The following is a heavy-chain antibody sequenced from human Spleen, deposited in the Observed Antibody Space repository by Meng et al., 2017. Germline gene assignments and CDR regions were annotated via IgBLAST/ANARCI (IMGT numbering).Heavy chain of an antibody. J-gene: IGHJ4*02. CDR2: INHSGST. CDR1: GGSFSDYY. CDR3: ARGPTTMAHDFDY. D-gene: IGHD4-11*01. V-gene: IGHV4-34*01. Sequence: HVQLQQWGAGLLKPSETLSLTCAVYGGSFSDYYWSWIRQPPGKGLEWIGEINHSGSTNYNPSLESRATISVDTSQNNLSLKLSSVTAADSAVYYCARGPTTMAHDFDYWGQGTLVTVSS.